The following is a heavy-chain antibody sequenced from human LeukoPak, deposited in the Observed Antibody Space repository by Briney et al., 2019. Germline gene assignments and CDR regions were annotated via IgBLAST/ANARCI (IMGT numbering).Heavy chain of an antibody. J-gene: IGHJ6*02. CDR1: GFTFSSYS. V-gene: IGHV3-48*01. D-gene: IGHD3-10*01. CDR2: ISNSSSTI. Sequence: QSGGSLRLSCAASGFTFSSYSMNWVRQAPGKGLEWVSYISNSSSTIYYADSVKGRFTISRDNAKNSLYLQMNSLRAEDTAVYYCARDLGGLWFGEFYYYGMDVWGQGTTVTVSS. CDR3: ARDLGGLWFGEFYYYGMDV.